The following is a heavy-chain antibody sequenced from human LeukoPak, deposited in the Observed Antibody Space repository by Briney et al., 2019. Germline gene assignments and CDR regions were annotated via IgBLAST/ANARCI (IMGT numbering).Heavy chain of an antibody. Sequence: SETLSLTCTVSGGSISSYYWGWIRQPPGKGLEWIGSIYYSGSTYYNPSLKSRVTISVDTSKNQFSLKLSSVTAADTAVYYCARVRHIGHLFDPWGQGTLVTVSS. CDR2: IYYSGST. CDR1: GGSISSYY. J-gene: IGHJ5*02. CDR3: ARVRHIGHLFDP. D-gene: IGHD5-12*01. V-gene: IGHV4-39*07.